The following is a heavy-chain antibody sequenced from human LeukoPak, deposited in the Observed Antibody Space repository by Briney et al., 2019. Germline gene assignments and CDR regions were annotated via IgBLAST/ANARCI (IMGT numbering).Heavy chain of an antibody. CDR1: GFTFSSYS. Sequence: GGSLGLLRAASGFTFSSYSGNWVRQAPGKGLEWVSSISSSSSYIYYADSVKGRFTISRDNAKNSLYLQMNSLRAEDTAVYYCARDTLLLGLDLEYFQHWGQGHMVTVSS. V-gene: IGHV3-21*01. CDR2: ISSSSSYI. CDR3: ARDTLLLGLDLEYFQH. J-gene: IGHJ1*01. D-gene: IGHD3-10*01.